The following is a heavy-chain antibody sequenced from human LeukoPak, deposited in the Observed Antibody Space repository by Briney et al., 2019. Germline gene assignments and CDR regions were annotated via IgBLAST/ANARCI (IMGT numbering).Heavy chain of an antibody. CDR3: AKDPNSGYDWGQYYFDY. D-gene: IGHD5-12*01. J-gene: IGHJ4*03. CDR2: ISGSGGST. V-gene: IGHV3-23*01. CDR1: GFTFSSYA. Sequence: PGGSLRLSCAASGFTFSSYAMSWVRQAPGKGLEWVSAISGSGGSTYYADSVKGRFTISRDNSKNTLYLQMNSLRAEDTAVYYCAKDPNSGYDWGQYYFDYWGKGTTVTVSS.